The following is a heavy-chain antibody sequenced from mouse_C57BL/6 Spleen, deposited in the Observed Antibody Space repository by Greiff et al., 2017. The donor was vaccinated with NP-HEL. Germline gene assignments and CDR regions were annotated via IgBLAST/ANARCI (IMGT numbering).Heavy chain of an antibody. D-gene: IGHD4-1*01. V-gene: IGHV1-81*01. J-gene: IGHJ1*03. CDR3: ARYGAGTLGWYFDV. CDR1: GYTFASYG. CDR2: IYPRSGNT. Sequence: VQLQQSGAELARPGASVKLSCKASGYTFASYGISWVKQRTGQGLEWIGEIYPRSGNTYYNEKFKGKATLTADKSSCAAYMGLRSLTSEDSAVYFCARYGAGTLGWYFDVWGTGTTVTVSS.